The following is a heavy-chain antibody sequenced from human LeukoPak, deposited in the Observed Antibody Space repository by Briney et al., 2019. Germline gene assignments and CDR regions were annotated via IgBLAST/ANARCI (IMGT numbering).Heavy chain of an antibody. J-gene: IGHJ3*02. CDR3: ARYCGGDCGLDAFDI. Sequence: PGGSLRLSCAASGFTFSSYGMNWVRQAPGKGLEWVSFIRSSSSYIYYADSVKGRFTISRDNAENSLYPQMNSLRAEDTAVYYCARYCGGDCGLDAFDIWGQGTMVTVSS. V-gene: IGHV3-21*01. CDR1: GFTFSSYG. D-gene: IGHD2-21*02. CDR2: IRSSSSYI.